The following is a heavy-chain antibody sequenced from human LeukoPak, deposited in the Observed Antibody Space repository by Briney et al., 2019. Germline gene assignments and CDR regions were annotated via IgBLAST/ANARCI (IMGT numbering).Heavy chain of an antibody. CDR2: ISSSGDTI. Sequence: QAGGSLRLSCAASGFTFSSYAMDWVRQAPGKGLEWVSAISSSGDTIFYADPVKGRFTVSRDNSKNTLYLQMNSLRVEDTAVYFCAKADPGTGAFDYWGQGSLVTVSS. D-gene: IGHD1-1*01. CDR1: GFTFSSYA. V-gene: IGHV3-23*01. J-gene: IGHJ4*02. CDR3: AKADPGTGAFDY.